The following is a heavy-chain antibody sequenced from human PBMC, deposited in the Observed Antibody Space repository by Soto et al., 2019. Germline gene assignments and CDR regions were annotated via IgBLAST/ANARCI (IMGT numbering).Heavy chain of an antibody. J-gene: IGHJ4*02. V-gene: IGHV3-23*01. CDR3: AKGARATMIVVVINEY. CDR2: ISGSGGST. Sequence: EVQLLESGGGLVQPGGSLRLSCAASGFTFSSYAMSWVRQAPGKGLEWVSAISGSGGSTYYADSVKGRSTISRDNSKNTLYLQMNSLRAEDTAVYYCAKGARATMIVVVINEYWGQGTLVTVSS. CDR1: GFTFSSYA. D-gene: IGHD3-22*01.